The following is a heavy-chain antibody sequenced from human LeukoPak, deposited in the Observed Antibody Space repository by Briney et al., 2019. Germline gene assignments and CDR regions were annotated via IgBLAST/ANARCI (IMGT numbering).Heavy chain of an antibody. CDR2: INPSGNSA. D-gene: IGHD4-17*01. V-gene: IGHV1-46*01. CDR1: GYTFTGYY. Sequence: ASVKVSCKASGYTFTGYYMHWVRQAPGQGLEWMGIINPSGNSAGYAQKFQGRVTMTRDMSASTVYMELSSLRSEDTAVYYCARHIFPLATVSDWFDPWGQGTLVTVSS. J-gene: IGHJ5*02. CDR3: ARHIFPLATVSDWFDP.